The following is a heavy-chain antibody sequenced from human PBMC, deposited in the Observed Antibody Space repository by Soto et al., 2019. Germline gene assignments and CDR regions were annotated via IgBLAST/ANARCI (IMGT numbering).Heavy chain of an antibody. CDR3: AKGPRGVVDY. Sequence: HPGGSLRLSCAASGFTFSSYGMHWVRQAPGKGLEWVAVISYDGSNKYYADSVKGRFTISRDNSKNTLYLQMNSLRAEDTAVYYCAKGPRGVVDYWGQGTLVTVSS. V-gene: IGHV3-30*18. D-gene: IGHD2-8*01. CDR1: GFTFSSYG. CDR2: ISYDGSNK. J-gene: IGHJ4*02.